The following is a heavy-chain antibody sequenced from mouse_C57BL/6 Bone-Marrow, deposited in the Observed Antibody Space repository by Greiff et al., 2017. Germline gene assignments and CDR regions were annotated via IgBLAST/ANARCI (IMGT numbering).Heavy chain of an antibody. J-gene: IGHJ3*01. Sequence: EVMLVESGGGLVQPGGSLKLSCAASGFTFSDYYMYWVRQTPEKRLEWVAYISNGGGSTYYPDTVKGRFTISRDNAKNTLYLQMSRLKSEDTAMYYCANFAYWGQGTLVTVSA. CDR3: ANFAY. CDR2: ISNGGGST. CDR1: GFTFSDYY. V-gene: IGHV5-12*01.